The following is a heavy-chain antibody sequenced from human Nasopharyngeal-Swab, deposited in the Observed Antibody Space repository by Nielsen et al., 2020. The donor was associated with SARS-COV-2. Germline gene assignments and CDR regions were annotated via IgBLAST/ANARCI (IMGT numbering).Heavy chain of an antibody. CDR2: VYKSGRT. J-gene: IGHJ6*02. CDR3: VSPGHVGVSDSGDIYYYHGMDV. D-gene: IGHD5/OR15-5a*01. Sequence: SETLSLTCTVSGGSIISSNNFWGWVRQPPGRGLEWIGSVYKSGRTFYNPSLRTRLTIDIDTSKDQISLRLTSVTAADTAVYYCVSPGHVGVSDSGDIYYYHGMDVWGQGTTVTVSS. V-gene: IGHV4-39*01. CDR1: GGSIISSNNF.